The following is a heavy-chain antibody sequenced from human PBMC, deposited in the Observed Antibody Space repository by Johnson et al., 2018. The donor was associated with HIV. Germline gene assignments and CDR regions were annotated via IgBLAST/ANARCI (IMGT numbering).Heavy chain of an antibody. CDR3: TTVTGRHYGSGGGYAFDM. CDR1: GFTFTYAW. D-gene: IGHD3-10*01. V-gene: IGHV3-15*01. Sequence: EQLVESGGDLVQPGGSLRLSCAASGFTFTYAWMSWLRQVPGKGLEWVGRLKSKVDGATTDYAVPVKGRFSISGDDSQNTLYLQMNSLKTEATAGYYCTTVTGRHYGSGGGYAFDMRGQGTMVTVSS. CDR2: LKSKVDGATT. J-gene: IGHJ3*02.